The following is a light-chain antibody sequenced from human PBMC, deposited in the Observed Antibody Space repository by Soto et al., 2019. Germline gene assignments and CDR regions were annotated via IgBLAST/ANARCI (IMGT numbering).Light chain of an antibody. V-gene: IGKV3D-20*02. Sequence: EIVLTQSPDTLSLSPGERATLSCRASQSVSSNNLDWYQHKPGQPPRLLIYVAFRRATGIPDRFSGSGSGSEVTLPSTRLEPEDFAVYYCQRPGSGPRTFGQVNKVVIK. J-gene: IGKJ1*01. CDR1: QSVSSNN. CDR2: VAF. CDR3: QRPGSGPRT.